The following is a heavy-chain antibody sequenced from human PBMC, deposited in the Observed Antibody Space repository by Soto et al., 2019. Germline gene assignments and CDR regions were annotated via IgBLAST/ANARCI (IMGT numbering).Heavy chain of an antibody. CDR3: ARDRRLGELSYYYYYYTMDV. CDR1: GFTFSSYS. V-gene: IGHV3-48*02. D-gene: IGHD3-16*02. J-gene: IGHJ6*02. Sequence: PVGSLRLSCAVSGFTFSSYSMTWVRQAPGQGLEWVSYISSSSSTIYYADSVKGRFTISRDNAKNSLYLQMNSLRDEDTAVYYCARDRRLGELSYYYYYYTMDVWGQGTTVTVSS. CDR2: ISSSSSTI.